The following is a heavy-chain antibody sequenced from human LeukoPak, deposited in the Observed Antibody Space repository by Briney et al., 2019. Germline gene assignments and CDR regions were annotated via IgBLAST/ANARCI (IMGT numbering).Heavy chain of an antibody. Sequence: SETLSLTCAVYGGSFSGYYWSWIRQPPGKGLEWIGEINHSGSTNYNPSLKSRVTISVDTSKNQFSLKLSSVTAADTAVYYCARHSDNWNYSNYYYGMDVWGQGTTVTVSS. CDR2: INHSGST. CDR3: ARHSDNWNYSNYYYGMDV. V-gene: IGHV4-34*01. CDR1: GGSFSGYY. D-gene: IGHD1-7*01. J-gene: IGHJ6*02.